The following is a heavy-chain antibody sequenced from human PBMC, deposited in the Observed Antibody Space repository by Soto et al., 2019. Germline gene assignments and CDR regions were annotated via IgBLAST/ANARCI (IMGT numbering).Heavy chain of an antibody. CDR3: AREVGAPSGWLDP. CDR1: GFTFTNYA. V-gene: IGHV3-23*01. Sequence: EVQLSESGGDLRQPGGSLRLSCAASGFTFTNYAMTWVRQTPGKGLERVSGISASGGLKYYADSVQGRFTVSRDNSKNILYLQMDNLRDEDTALYYWAREVGAPSGWLDPWGQGTQVTVSS. D-gene: IGHD1-26*01. CDR2: ISASGGLK. J-gene: IGHJ5*02.